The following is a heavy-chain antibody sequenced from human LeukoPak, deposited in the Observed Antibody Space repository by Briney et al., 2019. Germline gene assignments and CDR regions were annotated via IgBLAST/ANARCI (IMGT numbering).Heavy chain of an antibody. Sequence: SETLSLTYAVSSYSISSGYYWGWIRQPPGKGLEWIGSIYHSGSTYYNPSLKSRVTISVDTSKNQFSLKLSSVTAADPAVYYCARRYYDFWSGYYVDYWGQGTLVTVSS. D-gene: IGHD3-3*01. CDR3: ARRYYDFWSGYYVDY. CDR2: IYHSGST. V-gene: IGHV4-38-2*01. CDR1: SYSISSGYY. J-gene: IGHJ4*02.